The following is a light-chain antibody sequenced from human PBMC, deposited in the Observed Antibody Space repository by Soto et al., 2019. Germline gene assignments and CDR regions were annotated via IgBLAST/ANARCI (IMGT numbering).Light chain of an antibody. J-gene: IGKJ2*01. V-gene: IGKV1-5*01. CDR1: QSISSW. Sequence: DIQMTQSPSTLSASVGDRVTITCRARQSISSWLAWYQQKPGKAPKLLIYDASSLRSGVPSRFSGSGSGTKFSPTTSSLQPDDFAAYYCQQYNSYLYTFGQGTKLEIK. CDR2: DAS. CDR3: QQYNSYLYT.